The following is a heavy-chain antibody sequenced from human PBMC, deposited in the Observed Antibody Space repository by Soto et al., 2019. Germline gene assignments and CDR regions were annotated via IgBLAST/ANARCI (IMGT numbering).Heavy chain of an antibody. V-gene: IGHV4-4*02. CDR2: IYQSGRT. Sequence: KTSETLSLTCDVSGGSITSNNWWTWVRQPPGKGLEWIGEIYQSGRTKYNPSLKSRVTISIDTSKRQFSLRLNSVTAADTAVYYCATCQLGEFYYALDVWGQGTTVTVSS. CDR1: GGSITSNNW. J-gene: IGHJ6*02. CDR3: ATCQLGEFYYALDV. D-gene: IGHD1-1*01.